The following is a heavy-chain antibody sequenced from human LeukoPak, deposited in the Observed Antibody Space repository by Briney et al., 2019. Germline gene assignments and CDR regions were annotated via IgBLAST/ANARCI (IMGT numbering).Heavy chain of an antibody. D-gene: IGHD6-13*01. CDR1: GGSFSGYY. V-gene: IGHV4-34*01. CDR3: ASESAAGQVDY. CDR2: INHSGST. J-gene: IGHJ4*02. Sequence: SETLSLTCAVYGGSFSGYYWSWIRQPPGKGLEWIGEINHSGSTNYNPSLKSRVTISVDTSKNQFSLKLSSVTAADTAVYYCASESAAGQVDYWGQGTLVTVSS.